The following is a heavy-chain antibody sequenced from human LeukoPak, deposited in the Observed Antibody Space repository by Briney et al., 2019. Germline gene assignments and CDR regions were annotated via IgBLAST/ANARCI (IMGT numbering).Heavy chain of an antibody. CDR3: AREKRGSGSPDVSEYYYYYGMDV. V-gene: IGHV4-31*03. J-gene: IGHJ6*04. CDR2: IYYSGST. CDR1: GGSISSGGYY. Sequence: PSQALSLTCTVSGGSISSGGYYWSWIRQHPGKGLEWIGYIYYSGSTYYNPSLKSRVTISVDTSKNQFSLKLSSVTAADTAVYYCAREKRGSGSPDVSEYYYYYGMDVWGKGTTVTVSS. D-gene: IGHD3-10*01.